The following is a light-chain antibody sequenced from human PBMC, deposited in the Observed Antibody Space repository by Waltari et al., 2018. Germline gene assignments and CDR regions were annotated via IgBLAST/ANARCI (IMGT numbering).Light chain of an antibody. CDR1: QIISSW. CDR2: KAS. J-gene: IGKJ2*01. V-gene: IGKV1-5*03. CDR3: QQYKRWAYT. Sequence: DIQMPQSPSTLSASVGDRVTITCRASQIISSWLAWYQQKPGKAPKLLIYKASSLESGVPSRFSGSGSGAEFTLTISSLQPDDFATYYCQQYKRWAYTFGQGTKLEIK.